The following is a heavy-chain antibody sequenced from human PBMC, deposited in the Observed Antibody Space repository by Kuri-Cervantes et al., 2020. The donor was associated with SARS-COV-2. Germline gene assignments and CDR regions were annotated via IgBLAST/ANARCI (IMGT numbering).Heavy chain of an antibody. V-gene: IGHV1-18*01. Sequence: ASVKVSCKASGYTFTSYGISWVRQAPGQGPEWMGWISAYNGNTNYAQKLQGRVTMTEDTSTDTAYMELSSLRSEDTAVYYCATAAIVGVTRWFDPWGQGTLVTVSS. D-gene: IGHD1-26*01. CDR1: GYTFTSYG. CDR2: ISAYNGNT. J-gene: IGHJ5*02. CDR3: ATAAIVGVTRWFDP.